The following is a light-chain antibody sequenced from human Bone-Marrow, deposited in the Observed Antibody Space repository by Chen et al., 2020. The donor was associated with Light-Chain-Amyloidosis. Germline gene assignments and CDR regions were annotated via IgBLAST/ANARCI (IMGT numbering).Light chain of an antibody. V-gene: IGLV3-21*02. J-gene: IGLJ3*02. Sequence: SYVLTPPSAVSVAPRQTATIARGGNNLGTTSVHWYQQTPGPAPLLVVYDDSDRPPGIPGRLSGSNSRNTATLTISRVEAGDEADYYCQVWDRSSDRPVFGGGTKLTVL. CDR2: DDS. CDR1: NLGTTS. CDR3: QVWDRSSDRPV.